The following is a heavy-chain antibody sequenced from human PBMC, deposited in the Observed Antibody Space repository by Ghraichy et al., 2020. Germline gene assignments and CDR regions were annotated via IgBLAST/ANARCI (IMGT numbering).Heavy chain of an antibody. D-gene: IGHD3-3*01. CDR2: IQFDGREK. J-gene: IGHJ3*01. CDR3: VKDTIFRVDSFDL. Sequence: LNISCTASGFTFSNYGMHWVRQAPGKGLEWVAFIQFDGREKLYLDSVKGQFTISRDNSRSTLYLQMNTLTTEDTAMYYCVKDTIFRVDSFDLWGQGTMVTVSS. CDR1: GFTFSNYG. V-gene: IGHV3-30*02.